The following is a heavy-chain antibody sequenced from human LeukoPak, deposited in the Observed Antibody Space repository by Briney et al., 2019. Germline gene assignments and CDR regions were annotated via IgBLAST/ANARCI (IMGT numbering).Heavy chain of an antibody. CDR2: IYYSGNT. J-gene: IGHJ4*02. V-gene: IGHV4-61*05. Sequence: SETLSLTCTVSGGSISSSSYYWGWIRQPPGKGLEWIGYIYYSGNTNYNPSLKSRLIISVEMSKNQFSLKLSSVTAADTAVYYCARLDSSGYAYFDYWGQGTLVTVSS. CDR1: GGSISSSSYY. D-gene: IGHD3-22*01. CDR3: ARLDSSGYAYFDY.